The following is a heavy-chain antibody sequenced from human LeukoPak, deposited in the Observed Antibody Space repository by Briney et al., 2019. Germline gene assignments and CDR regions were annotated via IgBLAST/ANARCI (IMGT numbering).Heavy chain of an antibody. J-gene: IGHJ4*02. CDR2: IYYSGST. V-gene: IGHV4-59*08. Sequence: SETLSLTCTVSGGSISSYYWSWIRQPPGKGLEWIGYIYYSGSTNYNPSLKSRVTISVDTSKNRFSLKLSSVTAADTAVYYCARSRGYSYGTTFLDYWGQGTLVTVSS. CDR3: ARSRGYSYGTTFLDY. D-gene: IGHD5-18*01. CDR1: GGSISSYY.